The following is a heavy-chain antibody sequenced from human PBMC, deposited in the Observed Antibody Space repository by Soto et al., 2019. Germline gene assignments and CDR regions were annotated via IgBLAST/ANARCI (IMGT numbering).Heavy chain of an antibody. CDR1: GFTFSSYG. V-gene: IGHV3-30*18. J-gene: IGHJ4*02. Sequence: QVQLVESGGGVVQPGRSLRLSCAASGFTFSSYGMHWVRQAPGKGLEWVAVISYDGSNKYYADSVKGRFTISRDNSKNTLYLQMNSLRAEDTAVYYCAKDYDSSGYYDYWSQGTLVTVSS. CDR3: AKDYDSSGYYDY. D-gene: IGHD3-22*01. CDR2: ISYDGSNK.